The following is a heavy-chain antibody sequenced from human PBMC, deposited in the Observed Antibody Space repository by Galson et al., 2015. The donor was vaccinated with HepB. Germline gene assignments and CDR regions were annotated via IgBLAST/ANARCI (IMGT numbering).Heavy chain of an antibody. CDR2: IKQDGSEK. V-gene: IGHV3-7*01. Sequence: SLRLSCAASGFTFSSYWMSWIRQAPGKGLEWVANIKQDGSEKYYVDSVKGRFTISRDNAKNSLYLQMNSLRAEDTAVYYCARDGLYQPYYYYYMDVWGKGTTVTVSS. CDR3: ARDGLYQPYYYYYMDV. CDR1: GFTFSSYW. J-gene: IGHJ6*03. D-gene: IGHD2-2*01.